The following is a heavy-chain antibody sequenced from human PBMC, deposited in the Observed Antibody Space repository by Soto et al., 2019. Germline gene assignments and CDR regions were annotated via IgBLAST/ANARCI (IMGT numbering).Heavy chain of an antibody. CDR3: ARDREGIAARQHYYYGMDV. CDR2: ISAYNGNT. V-gene: IGHV1-18*01. J-gene: IGHJ6*02. CDR1: GYTFTSYG. Sequence: ASVKVSCKASGYTFTSYGISWVRPAPGQGLEWMGWISAYNGNTNYAQKLQGRVTMTTDTSTSTAYMELRSLRSDDTAVYYCARDREGIAARQHYYYGMDVWGQGTTVTVSS. D-gene: IGHD6-6*01.